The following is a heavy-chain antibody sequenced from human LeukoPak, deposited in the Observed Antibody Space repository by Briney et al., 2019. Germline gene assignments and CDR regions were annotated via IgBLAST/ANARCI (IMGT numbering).Heavy chain of an antibody. D-gene: IGHD3-16*01. CDR1: GFTFTDYF. V-gene: IGHV3-7*01. J-gene: IGHJ4*02. CDR3: AGSGAAIVGVTVAEY. Sequence: GGSLRLSCVASGFTFTDYFMSWVRQAPGKGLEWVASIKHNGGEKYYVDSVKGRFTISRDNAKNSLYLEMSSLRVEDTAVYYCAGSGAAIVGVTVAEYWGRGTLVTVSS. CDR2: IKHNGGEK.